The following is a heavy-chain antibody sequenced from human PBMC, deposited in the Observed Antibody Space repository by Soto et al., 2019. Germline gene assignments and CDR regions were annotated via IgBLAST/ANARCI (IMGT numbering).Heavy chain of an antibody. CDR2: ISGSGGST. D-gene: IGHD6-13*01. Sequence: GGSLRLSCAASGFTFSSYAMSWVRQAPGKGLEWVSAISGSGGSTYYADSVKGRFTISRDNSKNTLYLQMNSLRAEDTAVYYCAKDLVAAAEFFPYYYYYGMDVWGQGTTVTVSS. J-gene: IGHJ6*02. V-gene: IGHV3-23*01. CDR1: GFTFSSYA. CDR3: AKDLVAAAEFFPYYYYYGMDV.